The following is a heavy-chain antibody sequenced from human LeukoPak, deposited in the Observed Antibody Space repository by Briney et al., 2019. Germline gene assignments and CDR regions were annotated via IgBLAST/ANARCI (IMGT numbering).Heavy chain of an antibody. CDR2: IRLDGNDK. CDR3: AKVTSGYQSDD. Sequence: PGGPLRLSCAASGFTFSSHGVYWVRQAPGKGLEWVAFIRLDGNDKYYPDSVQGRFTISRDNSKNLLYLQMNSLGAENTVVYYWAKVTSGYQSDDWGQGTLVTVSS. D-gene: IGHD3-22*01. CDR1: GFTFSSHG. J-gene: IGHJ4*02. V-gene: IGHV3-30*02.